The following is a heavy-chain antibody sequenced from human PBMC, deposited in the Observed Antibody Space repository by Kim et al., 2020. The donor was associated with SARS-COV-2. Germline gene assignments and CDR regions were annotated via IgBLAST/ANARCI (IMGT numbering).Heavy chain of an antibody. Sequence: GGSLRLSCAASGFTFSSYWMSWVRQAPGKGLEWVANIKQDGSEKYYVDSVKGRFTISRDNAKNSLYLQMNSLRAEDTAVYYCARVDSSGYPHYFDYWGQGTLVTVSS. D-gene: IGHD3-22*01. CDR3: ARVDSSGYPHYFDY. CDR2: IKQDGSEK. V-gene: IGHV3-7*01. CDR1: GFTFSSYW. J-gene: IGHJ4*02.